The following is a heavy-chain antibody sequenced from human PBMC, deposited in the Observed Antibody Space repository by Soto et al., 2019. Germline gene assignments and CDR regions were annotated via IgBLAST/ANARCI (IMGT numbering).Heavy chain of an antibody. V-gene: IGHV3-66*01. CDR1: GFIVSSKY. CDR2: IQSGGPT. D-gene: IGHD2-15*01. Sequence: EVQLVESGGGLVQPGGSLSLSCAASGFIVSSKYMSWVRQAAGKGLECVSLIQSGGPTYYADSVKGRFTISRDTSENTVHLQTDSLRADDTAVYYCARDDVLCDGGRCYGVLLDVWGKGTTVTVSS. J-gene: IGHJ6*04. CDR3: ARDDVLCDGGRCYGVLLDV.